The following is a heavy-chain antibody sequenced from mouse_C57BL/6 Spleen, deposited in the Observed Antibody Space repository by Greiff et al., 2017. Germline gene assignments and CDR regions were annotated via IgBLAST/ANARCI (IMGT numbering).Heavy chain of an antibody. CDR1: GFTFSDYG. D-gene: IGHD2-4*01. Sequence: EVMLVESGGGLVKPGGSLKLSCAASGFTFSDYGMHWVRQAPEKGLEWVAYISSGSSTIYYADTVKGRFTISRGNAKNTLFLQMTSLRSEDTAMYYCARPGDYDWFAYWGQGTLVTVSA. J-gene: IGHJ3*01. CDR3: ARPGDYDWFAY. CDR2: ISSGSSTI. V-gene: IGHV5-17*01.